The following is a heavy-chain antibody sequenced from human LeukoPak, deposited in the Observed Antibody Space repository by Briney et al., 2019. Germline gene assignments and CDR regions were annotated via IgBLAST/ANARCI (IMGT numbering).Heavy chain of an antibody. Sequence: SETLSLTCTVSGGSISSYYWSWIRQPPGKGLAWIGYIYYSGSTNYNPSLKSRVTISVDTSKNQFSLKLSSVTAADTAVYYCARHVPYYYDSSGFLRPQYYFDYWGQGTLVTVSS. V-gene: IGHV4-59*08. CDR3: ARHVPYYYDSSGFLRPQYYFDY. J-gene: IGHJ4*02. D-gene: IGHD3-22*01. CDR2: IYYSGST. CDR1: GGSISSYY.